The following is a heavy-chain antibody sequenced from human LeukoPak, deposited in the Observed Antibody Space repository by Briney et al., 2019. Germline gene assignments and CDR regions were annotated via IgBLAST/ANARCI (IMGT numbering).Heavy chain of an antibody. Sequence: GESLKISCKGSGYSFTSYWIGWVRQMPGKGLEWMGIIYPGDSDTRYSPSLQGQVTISADKSISTAYLQWSSLKASDTAMYYCARRPYDILTGSYYFDYWGQGTLVTVSS. CDR1: GYSFTSYW. J-gene: IGHJ4*02. D-gene: IGHD3-9*01. CDR2: IYPGDSDT. CDR3: ARRPYDILTGSYYFDY. V-gene: IGHV5-51*01.